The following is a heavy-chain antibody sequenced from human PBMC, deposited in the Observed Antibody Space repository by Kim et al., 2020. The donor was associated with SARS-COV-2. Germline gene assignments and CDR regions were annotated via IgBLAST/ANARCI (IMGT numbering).Heavy chain of an antibody. CDR2: IYYSGST. CDR1: GGSISSSSYY. Sequence: SETLSLTCTVSGGSISSSSYYWGWIRQPPGKGLEWIGSIYYSGSTYYNPSLKSRVTISVDTSKNQFSLKLSSVTAADTAVYYCARWVTPDSSGYYYERGRFDYWGQGTLVTVSS. J-gene: IGHJ4*02. CDR3: ARWVTPDSSGYYYERGRFDY. D-gene: IGHD3-22*01. V-gene: IGHV4-39*07.